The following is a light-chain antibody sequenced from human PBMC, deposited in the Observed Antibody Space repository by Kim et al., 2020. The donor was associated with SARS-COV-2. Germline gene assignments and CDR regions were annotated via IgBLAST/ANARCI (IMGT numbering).Light chain of an antibody. CDR1: QSITSG. CDR3: QQYNGY. Sequence: DIQMTQSTSTLSASVGDTVTITCRASQSITSGLAWYQQKPGKAPKLLIYAVSSLDSGVPSRFSGSGSGTQFTLTITSLQPDDFATYAFQQYNGYFGGRTKVDLK. J-gene: IGKJ4*01. CDR2: AVS. V-gene: IGKV1-5*01.